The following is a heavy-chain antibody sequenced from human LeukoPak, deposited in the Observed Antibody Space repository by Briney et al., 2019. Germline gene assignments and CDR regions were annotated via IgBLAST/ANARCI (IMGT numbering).Heavy chain of an antibody. V-gene: IGHV3-21*01. CDR2: ISSSSSYI. Sequence: GGSLRLSCAASGFTFSSYSMNWVRQAPGKGLEWVSSISSSSSYIYYADSVKGRFTISRDNAKNSLYLQMNSLRAEDTAVYYCARDPTYGEDAFDIWGQGTMVTVSS. CDR1: GFTFSSYS. CDR3: ARDPTYGEDAFDI. J-gene: IGHJ3*02. D-gene: IGHD3-10*01.